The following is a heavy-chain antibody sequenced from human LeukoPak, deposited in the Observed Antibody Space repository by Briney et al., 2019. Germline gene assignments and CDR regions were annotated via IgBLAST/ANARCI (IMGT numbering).Heavy chain of an antibody. CDR2: ISYSGST. CDR1: GGSISSSSYY. Sequence: PSETLSLTCTVSGGSISSSSYYWGWIRQPPGKGLEWIGSISYSGSTYFNPSLKSRVTTSVDTSKNQLFLKVTSVTAADTAVYYCARNDAYCMAVWGKGTTVTVSS. D-gene: IGHD1-1*01. CDR3: ARNDAYCMAV. J-gene: IGHJ6*03. V-gene: IGHV4-39*07.